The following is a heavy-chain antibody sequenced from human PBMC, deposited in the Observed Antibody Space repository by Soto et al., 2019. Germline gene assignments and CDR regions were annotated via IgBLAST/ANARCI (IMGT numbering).Heavy chain of an antibody. J-gene: IGHJ6*02. Sequence: GGSLRLSCAASGFTFSSYAMHWVRQAPGKGLEWVAVISYDGSNKYYADSVKGRFTISRDNSKNTLYLQMNSLRAEDTAVYYCAKDGSGWYDGSLYYYYYGMDVWGQGATVTVSS. D-gene: IGHD6-19*01. V-gene: IGHV3-30-3*01. CDR2: ISYDGSNK. CDR3: AKDGSGWYDGSLYYYYYGMDV. CDR1: GFTFSSYA.